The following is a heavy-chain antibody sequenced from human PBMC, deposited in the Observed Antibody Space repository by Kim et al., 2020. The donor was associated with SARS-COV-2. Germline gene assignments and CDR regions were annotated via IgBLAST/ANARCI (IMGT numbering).Heavy chain of an antibody. CDR3: ARGGLMTTSV. CDR2: ST. J-gene: IGHJ6*02. Sequence: STYDADAVEGRFTISRNNTKNTLYLQMNSLRAEDTAVYYCARGGLMTTSVWGQGTTVTVSS. D-gene: IGHD3-16*01. V-gene: IGHV3-53*01.